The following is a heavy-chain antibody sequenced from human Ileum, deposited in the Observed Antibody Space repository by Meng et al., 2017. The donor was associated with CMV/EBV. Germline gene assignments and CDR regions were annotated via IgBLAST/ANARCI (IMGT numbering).Heavy chain of an antibody. CDR1: GFTFSSYA. J-gene: IGHJ6*02. CDR2: ISGSGGSI. V-gene: IGHV3-23*01. CDR3: TTVYPDAILVVYGMDV. D-gene: IGHD2-21*01. Sequence: GESLKISCAASGFTFSSYAMSWVRQAPGKGLEWVSTISGSGGSIYYADSVKGRFTISRDNSKNTLYLQMNSLKTEDTAVYYCTTVYPDAILVVYGMDVWGQGTTVTVSS.